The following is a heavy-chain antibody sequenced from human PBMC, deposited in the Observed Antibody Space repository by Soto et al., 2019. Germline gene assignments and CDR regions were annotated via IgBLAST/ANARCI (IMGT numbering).Heavy chain of an antibody. J-gene: IGHJ2*01. CDR1: GFTFINYA. CDR3: ARKVPGSTSRPDYWYFDL. Sequence: EVQLLESGGGLVQPGGSLRLSCAGSGFTFINYAMNWVRQAPGKGLEWVSTISGGGEAPFFADSVRGRFTISRDNSKNTVTLQMNNLGVEDTAVYFCARKVPGSTSRPDYWYFDLWGRGTLVTVSS. CDR2: ISGGGEAP. D-gene: IGHD3-10*01. V-gene: IGHV3-23*01.